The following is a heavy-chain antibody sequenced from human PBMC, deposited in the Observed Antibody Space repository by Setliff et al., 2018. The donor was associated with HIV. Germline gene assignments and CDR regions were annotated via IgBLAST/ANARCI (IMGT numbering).Heavy chain of an antibody. CDR2: IYYSGST. CDR1: GGSVGSGSYY. D-gene: IGHD6-19*01. Sequence: PSETLSLTCTVSGGSVGSGSYYWSWIRQPPGKGLEWIGYIYYSGSTNYNPSLKSRVTISVDTSKNQFSLKLSSVTAADTAVYYCAKGDSSGWYTDAFDIWGQGTMVTVSS. V-gene: IGHV4-61*01. J-gene: IGHJ3*02. CDR3: AKGDSSGWYTDAFDI.